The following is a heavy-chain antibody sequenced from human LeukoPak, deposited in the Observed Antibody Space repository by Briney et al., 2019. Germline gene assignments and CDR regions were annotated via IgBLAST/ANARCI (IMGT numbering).Heavy chain of an antibody. CDR3: ARDSSGWYDH. Sequence: GGSLRLSCAASGFTVSTNYMSWVRQAPGRGLEWGSVIYAGGTTYYADSVKGRFTIPRDNSKNTLYLQMNSLRDEDPAVYYCARDSSGWYDHWGQGTLVTVSS. CDR1: GFTVSTNY. D-gene: IGHD6-19*01. CDR2: IYAGGTT. V-gene: IGHV3-53*01. J-gene: IGHJ5*02.